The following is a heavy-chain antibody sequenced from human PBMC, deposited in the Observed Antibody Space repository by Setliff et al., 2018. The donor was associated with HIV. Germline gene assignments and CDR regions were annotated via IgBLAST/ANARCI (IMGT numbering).Heavy chain of an antibody. CDR1: GITVSGIY. D-gene: IGHD3-22*01. V-gene: IGHV3-66*02. J-gene: IGHJ4*02. Sequence: GGSLRLSCVASGITVSGIYMTWVRQAPGKGLEWVSVINGGTTTYYADSVKGRFTISRDNAKNTLYLQMNSLRTDDTAVYFCARDFSTYYSIDSWGQGTLVTVSS. CDR2: INGGTTT. CDR3: ARDFSTYYSIDS.